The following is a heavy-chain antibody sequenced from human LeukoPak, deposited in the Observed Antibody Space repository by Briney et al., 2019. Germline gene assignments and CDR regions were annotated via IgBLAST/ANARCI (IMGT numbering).Heavy chain of an antibody. D-gene: IGHD3-10*01. Sequence: GGSLRLSFAASGFTFSNYAMHWVRQAPGKGLEWVSLISSGGTYEYYADSVKGRFTISRDNSKNTLYLQLNSLRAEDTAVYYCARDSTYYYDSGSSGPHYFDNWGQGTLVTVSS. CDR2: ISSGGTYE. CDR3: ARDSTYYYDSGSSGPHYFDN. V-gene: IGHV3-30*01. CDR1: GFTFSNYA. J-gene: IGHJ4*02.